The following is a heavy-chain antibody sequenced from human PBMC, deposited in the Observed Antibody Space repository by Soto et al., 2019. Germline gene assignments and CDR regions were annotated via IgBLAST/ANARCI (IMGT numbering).Heavy chain of an antibody. Sequence: EMQLLESGGGLVQPGGSLRLSCAASGFTFSSFAMSWVRQAPGKGLDWVSAISGRGGSTYSADSVKGRFTISRDNSKNTLYLQLSSLRAEDTAVYYCARGFSAGKGSPPAFWGQGSLVTVSS. J-gene: IGHJ4*02. CDR1: GFTFSSFA. V-gene: IGHV3-23*01. CDR3: ARGFSAGKGSPPAF. CDR2: ISGRGGST. D-gene: IGHD6-13*01.